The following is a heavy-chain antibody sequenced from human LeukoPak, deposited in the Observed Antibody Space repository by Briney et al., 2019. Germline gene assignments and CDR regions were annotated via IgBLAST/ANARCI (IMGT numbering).Heavy chain of an antibody. CDR2: IHADSGNT. CDR1: GYTFTRCA. J-gene: IGHJ3*02. V-gene: IGHV1-3*01. D-gene: IGHD6-19*01. CDR3: TIGLAGDWDAFDI. Sequence: ASVKVSCKTPGYTFTRCAVHWVRQAPGQRLEWMGWIHADSGNTKYSQKLQGRVTIARDTSASTIYMELSSLRFEDAAVYFCTIGLAGDWDAFDIWGLGT.